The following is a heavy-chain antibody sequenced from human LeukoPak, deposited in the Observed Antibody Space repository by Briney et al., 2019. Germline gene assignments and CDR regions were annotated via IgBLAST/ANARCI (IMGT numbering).Heavy chain of an antibody. Sequence: ASVKVSCKASGYTFTSFYMHWVRQAPGQGLEWMGIINPSGGSTSYAQKFQGRVTMTRDTSTNTAYVELSSLISEDTAVYYCARDLDGSGYYPDYWGQGTLVTVSS. D-gene: IGHD3-22*01. CDR2: INPSGGST. V-gene: IGHV1-46*01. J-gene: IGHJ4*02. CDR1: GYTFTSFY. CDR3: ARDLDGSGYYPDY.